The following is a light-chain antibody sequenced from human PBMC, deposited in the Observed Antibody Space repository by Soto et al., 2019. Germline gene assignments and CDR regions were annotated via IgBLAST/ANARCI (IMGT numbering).Light chain of an antibody. V-gene: IGLV1-44*01. CDR2: GND. CDR1: SSNIGGNI. CDR3: AAWDDSLNGVV. J-gene: IGLJ2*01. Sequence: QPVLTQPPSASGTPGQRVTISCSGSSSNIGGNIVNWYQQLPGTAPKLLIFGNDQRPSWVPDRFSGPKSGTSASLAISGLQSEDEANYYCAAWDDSLNGVVFGGGTKLTVL.